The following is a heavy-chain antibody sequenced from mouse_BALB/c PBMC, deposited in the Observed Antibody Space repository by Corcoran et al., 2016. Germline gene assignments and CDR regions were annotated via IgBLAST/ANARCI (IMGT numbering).Heavy chain of an antibody. D-gene: IGHD2-4*01. Sequence: LVKTGASVKISCKASGYSFTGYYMHWVKQSHGKSLEWSGYISCYNGATSYNQKFKGKATFTVDTSSSTAYMQFNSLTSEDSAVYYCARRDYDYPYFDYWGQGTTLTVSS. CDR3: ARRDYDYPYFDY. V-gene: IGHV1S34*01. CDR2: ISCYNGAT. CDR1: GYSFTGYY. J-gene: IGHJ2*01.